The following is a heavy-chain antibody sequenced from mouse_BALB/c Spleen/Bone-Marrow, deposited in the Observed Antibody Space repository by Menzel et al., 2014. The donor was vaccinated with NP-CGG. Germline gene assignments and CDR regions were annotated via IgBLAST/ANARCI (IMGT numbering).Heavy chain of an antibody. V-gene: IGHV1-7*01. CDR2: INPSTGYT. D-gene: IGHD1-1*02. Sequence: GQLQQSGAGLVQPGGSVKMSCKASGYTFTSYWVHWLKQRPGQGLEWIGYINPSTGYTEYNQKFKDKTTSTADKSSSTAYMQLSSLTSEDAAVYYSARSAPWYALAYWGTGTRAPVSA. CDR3: ARSAPWYALAY. J-gene: IGHJ3*01. CDR1: GYTFTSYW.